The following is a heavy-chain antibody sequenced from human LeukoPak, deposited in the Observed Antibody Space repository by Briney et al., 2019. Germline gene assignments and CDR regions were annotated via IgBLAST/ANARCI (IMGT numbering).Heavy chain of an antibody. J-gene: IGHJ5*02. D-gene: IGHD3-3*01. CDR2: IYYSGST. Sequence: SETLSLTCTVSGGSISSYYWGWIRQPPGKGLEWIGYIYYSGSTTYNPSLKSRVTISVDTSKNQFSLKLSSVTAADTALYYCARGGFWSGPSGNWFAPSGQSTLVTVSS. V-gene: IGHV4-59*01. CDR1: GGSISSYY. CDR3: ARGGFWSGPSGNWFAP.